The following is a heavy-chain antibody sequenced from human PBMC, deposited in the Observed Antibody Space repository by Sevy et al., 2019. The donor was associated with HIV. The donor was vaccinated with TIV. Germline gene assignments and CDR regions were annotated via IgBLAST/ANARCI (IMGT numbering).Heavy chain of an antibody. D-gene: IGHD3-22*01. Sequence: GGSLRLSCAASGFTFEDYALHWVRQVPGKGLEWVSGISWNSGRIGYADSVKGRFTISRDNAKNSLYLQMNSLSAEDTAFYYCAKDCYYDSSGYFDAWGQGTLVTVSS. CDR3: AKDCYYDSSGYFDA. CDR1: GFTFEDYA. CDR2: ISWNSGRI. J-gene: IGHJ4*02. V-gene: IGHV3-9*01.